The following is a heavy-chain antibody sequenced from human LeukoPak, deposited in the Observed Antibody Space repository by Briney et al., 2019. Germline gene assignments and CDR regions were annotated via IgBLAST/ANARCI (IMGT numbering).Heavy chain of an antibody. J-gene: IGHJ5*02. CDR2: INSDGSST. V-gene: IGHV3-74*01. CDR1: GFTFSSYW. D-gene: IGHD2-2*01. Sequence: PGGSLRLSCAASGFTFSSYWMHWVRQAPGRGLVWVSRINSDGSSTSYADSVKGRFTISRDNAKNTPYLQMNSLRAEDTAVYYCARDREGGSTSCYHAWGQGTLVTVSS. CDR3: ARDREGGSTSCYHA.